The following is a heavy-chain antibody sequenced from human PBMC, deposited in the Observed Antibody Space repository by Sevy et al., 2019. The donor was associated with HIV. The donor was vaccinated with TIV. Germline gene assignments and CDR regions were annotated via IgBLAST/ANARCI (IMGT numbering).Heavy chain of an antibody. Sequence: GGSLRLSCAASGFSFSSYEMNWVRQAPGKGLEWVANIKRDGSEKYYVDSVKGRFTISRDNAKNSLYLQMNSLRAEDTAVYYCARDSVRYDSSGYYFWGQGTLVTVSS. CDR3: ARDSVRYDSSGYYF. J-gene: IGHJ4*02. D-gene: IGHD3-22*01. V-gene: IGHV3-7*03. CDR2: IKRDGSEK. CDR1: GFSFSSYE.